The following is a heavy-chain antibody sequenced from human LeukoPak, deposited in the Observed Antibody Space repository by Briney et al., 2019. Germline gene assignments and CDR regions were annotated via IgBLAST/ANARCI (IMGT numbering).Heavy chain of an antibody. CDR3: ARAPSESGGYYPEYFRH. D-gene: IGHD3-22*01. J-gene: IGHJ1*01. V-gene: IGHV3-74*01. CDR1: GFTFSSYW. Sequence: PGGSLRLSCAASGFTFSSYWMHWVRQAPGKALVWVSRIKSDGNTNYADSVKGRFTISRDNAKNTVSLQMNSLRAEDTGVYYCARAPSESGGYYPEYFRHWGQGTLVTVSS. CDR2: IKSDGNT.